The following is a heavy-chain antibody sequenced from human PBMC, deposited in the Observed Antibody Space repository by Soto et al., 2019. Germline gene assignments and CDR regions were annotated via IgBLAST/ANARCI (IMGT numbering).Heavy chain of an antibody. CDR1: GFSLSNARMG. V-gene: IGHV2-26*01. CDR3: ARIRYGDACLVGHYMDV. D-gene: IGHD4-17*01. CDR2: IFSNDEK. J-gene: IGHJ6*03. Sequence: QVTLKESGPVLVKPTETLTLTCTVSGFSLSNARMGVSWIRQPPGKALEWLAHIFSNDEKSYRTSLKSRLTISKDTPKSQVVHTMTNMDHVDTATYYCARIRYGDACLVGHYMDVWGKGTTVTVSS.